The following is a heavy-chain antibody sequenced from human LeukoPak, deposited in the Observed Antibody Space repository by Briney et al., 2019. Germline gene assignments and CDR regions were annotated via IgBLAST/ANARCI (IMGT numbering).Heavy chain of an antibody. Sequence: GGSLRLSCAASGFTFSSYSMNRVRQAPGKGLEWVSSISSSSSYIYYADSVKGRFTISRDNAKNSLYLQMNSLRAEDTAVYYCARDLSHIVVVTAIFDYWGQGTLVTVSS. CDR3: ARDLSHIVVVTAIFDY. V-gene: IGHV3-21*01. D-gene: IGHD2-21*02. J-gene: IGHJ4*02. CDR1: GFTFSSYS. CDR2: ISSSSSYI.